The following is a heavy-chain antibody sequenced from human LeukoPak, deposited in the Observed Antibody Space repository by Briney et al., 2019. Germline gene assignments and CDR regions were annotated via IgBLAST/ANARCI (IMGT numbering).Heavy chain of an antibody. V-gene: IGHV3-30*02. CDR1: GFTFSSYG. D-gene: IGHD5-12*01. Sequence: GGSLRLSCAASGFTFSSYGMDWVRQAPGKGLEWVAFIRYDGSNKYYADSVKGRFTISRDNAKNSLHLEMNSLRAEDTALYYCARVGYNGWNFENWGQGTLVTVSS. CDR2: IRYDGSNK. CDR3: ARVGYNGWNFEN. J-gene: IGHJ4*02.